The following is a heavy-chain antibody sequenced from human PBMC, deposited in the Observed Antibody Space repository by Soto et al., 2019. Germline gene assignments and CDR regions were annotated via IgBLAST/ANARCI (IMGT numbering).Heavy chain of an antibody. CDR3: ARGGGYDHY. V-gene: IGHV3-48*01. Sequence: EVQLVESGGGLVQPGGSLRLSCAASGFTFSSYSMNWVRQAPGKGLEWVSYISSSSSTIYYADSVKGRFTISRDNAKNSLSLQMNSLGAEDTDVYYCARGGGYDHYWGQGTLVTVSS. J-gene: IGHJ4*02. CDR1: GFTFSSYS. CDR2: ISSSSSTI. D-gene: IGHD2-2*01.